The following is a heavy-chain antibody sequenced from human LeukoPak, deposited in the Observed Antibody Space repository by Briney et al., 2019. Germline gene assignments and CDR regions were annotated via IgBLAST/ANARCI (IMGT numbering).Heavy chain of an antibody. CDR2: INHSGST. Sequence: PSETLSLTCAVYGGSFSGYYWSWIRQPPGKGLEWIGEINHSGSTNYNPSLKSRVTVSVDTSKNQFSLKWSSVTAADTAVYYCSRRPSRSRFDYWGQGALVTVSS. CDR3: SRRPSRSRFDY. CDR1: GGSFSGYY. V-gene: IGHV4-34*01. D-gene: IGHD6-19*01. J-gene: IGHJ4*02.